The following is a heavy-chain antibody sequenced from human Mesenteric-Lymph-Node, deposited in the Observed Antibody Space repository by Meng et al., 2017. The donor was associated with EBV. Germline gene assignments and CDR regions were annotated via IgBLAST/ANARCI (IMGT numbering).Heavy chain of an antibody. Sequence: LVQPSVYSEISLLDVGLTLRDYVRSCHRQPILIQLEWVSTVCHAGADPVYLDSVKGPFTISRDNAKKTLYLQMDRLSPEDTAVYYCAKWRDRSGSVYDSWGQGILVTVSS. J-gene: IGHJ4*02. CDR3: AKWRDRSGSVYDS. CDR2: VCHAGADP. V-gene: IGHV3-23*01. D-gene: IGHD3-10*01. CDR1: GLTLRDYV.